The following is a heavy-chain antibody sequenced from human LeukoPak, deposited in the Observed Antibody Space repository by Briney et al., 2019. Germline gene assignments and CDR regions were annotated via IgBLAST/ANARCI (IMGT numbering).Heavy chain of an antibody. V-gene: IGHV1-18*01. Sequence: ASVKVSCKASGYTFTSYGISWVRQAPGQGLEWMGWISAYNGNTNYAQKLQGRVTMTTDTSTSTAYMELRSLRSDDTAVYYCARWEHYYDSSGYSLDCWGQGTLVTVSS. D-gene: IGHD3-22*01. CDR3: ARWEHYYDSSGYSLDC. CDR1: GYTFTSYG. CDR2: ISAYNGNT. J-gene: IGHJ4*02.